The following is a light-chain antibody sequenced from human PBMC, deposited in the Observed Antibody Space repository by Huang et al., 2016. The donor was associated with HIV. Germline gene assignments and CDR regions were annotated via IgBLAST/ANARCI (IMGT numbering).Light chain of an antibody. CDR1: QGIANH. J-gene: IGKJ3*01. Sequence: DIQMTQSPSSLSASVGDRATISCRASQGIANHLAWYQQRPGKAPKLLIYAASALQSGVPSRFSGSGSGTEFALTISSLQPEDVATYFCQKYNSAPRTFGPGTKVEIK. CDR3: QKYNSAPRT. V-gene: IGKV1-27*01. CDR2: AAS.